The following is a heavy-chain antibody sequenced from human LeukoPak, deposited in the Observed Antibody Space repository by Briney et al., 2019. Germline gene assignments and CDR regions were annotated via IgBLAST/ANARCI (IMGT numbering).Heavy chain of an antibody. CDR1: GFTFSSYW. Sequence: GGSLRLSCAASGFTFSSYWMSWVRQAPGKRLEWVANIKQDGSGRYYVDSVKGRFTISRDNAKNSLYLQMNSLRAEDTAVYYCARGTIAAAGYYYFDYWGQGTQVTVSS. J-gene: IGHJ4*02. CDR2: IKQDGSGR. D-gene: IGHD6-13*01. V-gene: IGHV3-7*04. CDR3: ARGTIAAAGYYYFDY.